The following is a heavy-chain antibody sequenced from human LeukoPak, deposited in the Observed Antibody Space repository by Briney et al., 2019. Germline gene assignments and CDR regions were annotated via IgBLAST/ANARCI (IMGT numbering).Heavy chain of an antibody. CDR1: GFTFSSYS. Sequence: GGSLRLSCAASGFTFSSYSMNWVRQAPGKGLEWVSYISSSSSTIYYADSVRGRFTVSRDNAKSSLFLQMNSLRDDDTAVYYCARVHCSGRGCFQRYDGFHIWGQGAVVTVSS. CDR3: ARVHCSGRGCFQRYDGFHI. V-gene: IGHV3-48*02. CDR2: ISSSSSTI. D-gene: IGHD2-15*01. J-gene: IGHJ3*02.